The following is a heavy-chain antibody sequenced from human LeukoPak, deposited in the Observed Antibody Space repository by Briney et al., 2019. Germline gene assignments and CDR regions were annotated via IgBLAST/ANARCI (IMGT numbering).Heavy chain of an antibody. J-gene: IGHJ4*02. CDR2: IIPILGIA. V-gene: IGHV1-69*02. Sequence: GASVKVSCKASGGTFSSYTISWVRQAPGQGLEWMGRIIPILGIANYAQKFQGRVTITADKSTSTAYMELSSLRSEDTAVYYCARGSSGWYVDDYWGQGTLVTVSS. D-gene: IGHD6-19*01. CDR1: GGTFSSYT. CDR3: ARGSSGWYVDDY.